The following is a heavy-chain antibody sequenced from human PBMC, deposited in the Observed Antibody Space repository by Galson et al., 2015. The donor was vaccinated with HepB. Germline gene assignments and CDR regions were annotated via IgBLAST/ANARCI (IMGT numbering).Heavy chain of an antibody. D-gene: IGHD4-11*01. CDR2: ISGSGDRT. V-gene: IGHV3-23*01. J-gene: IGHJ3*02. CDR3: AKDQGDYGNWGTFDI. Sequence: SLRLSCAASGFSFRTYGMTWVRQAPGKGLESVSAISGSGDRTFYADSVKGRFTISRDNSKNTLYLQMNSLGAEDTAVYYCAKDQGDYGNWGTFDIWGQGTMVTVSS. CDR1: GFSFRTYG.